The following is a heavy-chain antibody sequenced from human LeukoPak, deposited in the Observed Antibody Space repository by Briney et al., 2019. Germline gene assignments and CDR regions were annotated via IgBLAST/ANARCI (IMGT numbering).Heavy chain of an antibody. D-gene: IGHD6-19*01. CDR2: IFYSGST. Sequence: SETLSLTCTVSGGSFSGYYWSWIRQPPGKGLEWIGYIFYSGSTSYNPSLKSRVTISVDTSKNQFSLKLSSVTAADTAVYYCARHGWNAFDIWGQGTMVTVSS. J-gene: IGHJ3*02. V-gene: IGHV4-59*01. CDR1: GGSFSGYY. CDR3: ARHGWNAFDI.